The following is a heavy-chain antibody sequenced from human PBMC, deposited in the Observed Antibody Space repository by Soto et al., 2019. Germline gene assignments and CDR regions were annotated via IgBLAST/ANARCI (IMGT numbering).Heavy chain of an antibody. CDR1: GFTFSSYG. Sequence: GGSLRLSCAASGFTFSSYGMHWVRQAPGKGLEWVAVISYDGSNKYYADSVKGRFTISRDNSKNTLYLQMNSLRAEDTAVYYCAKAFRTPGIAAAGAYYFDYWGQGTLVTVSS. CDR2: ISYDGSNK. V-gene: IGHV3-30*18. J-gene: IGHJ4*02. D-gene: IGHD6-13*01. CDR3: AKAFRTPGIAAAGAYYFDY.